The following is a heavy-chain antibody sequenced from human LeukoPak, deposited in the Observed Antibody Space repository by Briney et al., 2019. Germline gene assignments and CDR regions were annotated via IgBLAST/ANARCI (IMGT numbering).Heavy chain of an antibody. D-gene: IGHD2-15*01. CDR2: ISYDGSNK. Sequence: GGSLRLSCAASGFTFSSYGMHWVRQAPGKGLEWVAVISYDGSNKYYADSVKGRFTISRDNSKNTLYLQMNSLRAEDTAVYYCAKDGIRYCSGGSCYSGWFDPWGQGTLVTVSS. CDR3: AKDGIRYCSGGSCYSGWFDP. CDR1: GFTFSSYG. V-gene: IGHV3-30*18. J-gene: IGHJ5*02.